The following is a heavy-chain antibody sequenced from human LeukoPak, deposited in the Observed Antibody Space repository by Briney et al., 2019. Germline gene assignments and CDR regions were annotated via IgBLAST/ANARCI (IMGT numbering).Heavy chain of an antibody. CDR1: GGSISSYY. V-gene: IGHV4-59*01. Sequence: KPSETLSLTCTVSGGSISSYYRSWIRQPPGKGLEWIGYIYYSGSTNYNPSPKSRVTISVDTSKNQFSLKLSSVTAADTAVYYCKGGSYPDAFDIWGQGTMVTVSS. CDR2: IYYSGST. J-gene: IGHJ3*02. D-gene: IGHD1-26*01. CDR3: KGGSYPDAFDI.